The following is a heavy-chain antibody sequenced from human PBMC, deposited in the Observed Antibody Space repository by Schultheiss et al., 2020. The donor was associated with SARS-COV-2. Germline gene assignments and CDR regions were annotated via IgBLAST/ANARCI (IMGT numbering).Heavy chain of an antibody. CDR1: GFTFSSYG. Sequence: GESLKISCAASGFTFSSYGMHWVRQAPGKGLEWVAVTWYDGSNKYYADSVKGRFTISRDNSKNTLYLQMNSLRAEDTAIYYCAKYRTTCKSGTCYRWFDPWGQGTLVTVSS. D-gene: IGHD2-2*02. CDR3: AKYRTTCKSGTCYRWFDP. CDR2: TWYDGSNK. J-gene: IGHJ5*02. V-gene: IGHV3-33*06.